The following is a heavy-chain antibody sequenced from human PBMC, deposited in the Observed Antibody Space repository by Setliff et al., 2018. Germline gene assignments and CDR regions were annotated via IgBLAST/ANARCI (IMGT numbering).Heavy chain of an antibody. CDR1: GYTFTSYY. CDR3: ARDQGRRYCSGYYRPLGY. D-gene: IGHD2-15*01. Sequence: ASVKVSCKASGYTFTSYYMHWVRQAPGQGLEWMGIINPSGGSTSYAQKFQGRVTMTRDTSTSTVYMELSSLRSEDTAVYYCARDQGRRYCSGYYRPLGYWGQGTLVTVSS. J-gene: IGHJ4*02. CDR2: INPSGGST. V-gene: IGHV1-46*01.